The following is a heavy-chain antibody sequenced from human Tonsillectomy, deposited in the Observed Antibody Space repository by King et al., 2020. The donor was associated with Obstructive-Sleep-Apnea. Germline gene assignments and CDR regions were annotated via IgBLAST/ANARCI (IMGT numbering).Heavy chain of an antibody. Sequence: VQLQQWGAGLLKPSETLSLTCAVYGGSFSGYYWDWIRQPPGKGLEWIGEINRSGSTNYNPSLKSRVTISVDTSKNQFSLKLSSVTAADTAVYYCARYDTVVSWFDPWGQGTLVTVSS. CDR1: GGSFSGYY. CDR3: ARYDTVVSWFDP. CDR2: INRSGST. J-gene: IGHJ5*02. V-gene: IGHV4-34*01. D-gene: IGHD3-9*01.